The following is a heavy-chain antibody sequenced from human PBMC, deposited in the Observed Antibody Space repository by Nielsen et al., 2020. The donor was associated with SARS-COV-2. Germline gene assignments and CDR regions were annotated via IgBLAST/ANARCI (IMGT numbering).Heavy chain of an antibody. CDR3: ARGRYYYGSGSYYNGYYYHYGMDV. D-gene: IGHD3-10*01. CDR2: IYYSGST. Sequence: WIRQPPGKGLEWIGYIYYSGSTNYNPSLKSRVTISVDTSKNQFSLKLSSVTAADTAVYYCARGRYYYGSGSYYNGYYYHYGMDVWGQGTTVTVSS. V-gene: IGHV4-59*12. J-gene: IGHJ6*02.